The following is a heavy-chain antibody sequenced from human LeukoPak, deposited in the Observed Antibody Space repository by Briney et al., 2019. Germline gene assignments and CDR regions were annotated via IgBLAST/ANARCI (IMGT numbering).Heavy chain of an antibody. CDR3: ARGRCSSTSCYNWANRGYNWFDP. V-gene: IGHV1-8*03. Sequence: ASVKVSCKASGYTFTSYDINWVRQATGQGLEWMGWMNPNSGNTGYAQKFQGRVTITRNTSISTAYMELSSLRSEDTAVYYCARGRCSSTSCYNWANRGYNWFDPWGQGTLVTVSS. J-gene: IGHJ5*02. D-gene: IGHD2-2*02. CDR1: GYTFTSYD. CDR2: MNPNSGNT.